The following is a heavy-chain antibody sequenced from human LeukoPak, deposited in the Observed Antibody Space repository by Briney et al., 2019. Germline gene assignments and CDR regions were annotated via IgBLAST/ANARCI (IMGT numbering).Heavy chain of an antibody. J-gene: IGHJ3*02. CDR3: ARDSTVTDAFDI. D-gene: IGHD4-17*01. V-gene: IGHV4-59*01. CDR1: GGSISSYY. Sequence: PSETLSLTCTVSGGSISSYYWSWIRQPPGKGLEWIGYIYYSGSTNYNPSLKSRVTISVDTSKNQFSLKLSSVTAADTAVYYCARDSTVTDAFDIWGQGTMVTVSS. CDR2: IYYSGST.